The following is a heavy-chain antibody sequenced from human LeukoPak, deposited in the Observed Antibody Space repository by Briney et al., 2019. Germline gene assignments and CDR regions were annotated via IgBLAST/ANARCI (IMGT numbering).Heavy chain of an antibody. CDR2: INSKSDGGTT. D-gene: IGHD6-13*01. J-gene: IGHJ4*02. CDR3: TTDPIAAVGY. V-gene: IGHV3-15*01. CDR1: RLTFNDAC. Sequence: RGSLRLSCAASRLTFNDACVSWVRQAPGKGLEWVGRINSKSDGGTTDYAAPEKGRFTISRDDSKNAIYLQMSSLKTEDTAVYYCTTDPIAAVGYWGQGPLVPVSS.